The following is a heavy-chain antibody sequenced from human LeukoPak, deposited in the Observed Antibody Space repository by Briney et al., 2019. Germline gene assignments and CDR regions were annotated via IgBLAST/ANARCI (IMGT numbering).Heavy chain of an antibody. CDR2: INHSGST. Sequence: PSETLCLTCAVYGGSFSGYYWSWIRQPPGKGLEWIGEINHSGSTNYNPSLKSRVTISVDTSKNQFSLKVRSVTAADTAVFYCARRAFPRCYSLWGQGTLVTVSS. J-gene: IGHJ4*02. CDR3: ARRAFPRCYSL. D-gene: IGHD2-15*01. CDR1: GGSFSGYY. V-gene: IGHV4-34*01.